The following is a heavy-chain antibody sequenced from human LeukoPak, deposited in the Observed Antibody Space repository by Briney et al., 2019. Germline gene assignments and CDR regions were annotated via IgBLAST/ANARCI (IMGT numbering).Heavy chain of an antibody. CDR1: GFTFSSYA. J-gene: IGHJ4*02. D-gene: IGHD5-12*01. V-gene: IGHV3-23*01. Sequence: GGSLRLSCAASGFTFSSYAMSWVRQAPGKGLEWVSAISGSGGSTYYADSVKGRFTISRDNSKNTLYLQMNSLGAEDTAVYYCAKGPGYSGYGDYWGQGTLVTVSS. CDR3: AKGPGYSGYGDY. CDR2: ISGSGGST.